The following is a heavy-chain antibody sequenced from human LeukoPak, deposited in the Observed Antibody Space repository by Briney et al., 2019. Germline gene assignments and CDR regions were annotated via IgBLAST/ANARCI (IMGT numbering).Heavy chain of an antibody. CDR2: IRSKAYGGTT. CDR1: GFTFSDYY. D-gene: IGHD5-12*01. V-gene: IGHV3-49*03. CDR3: TRDIVYDYLPYYYYMDV. Sequence: GGSLRLSCAASGFTFSDYYMSWIRQAPGKGLEWVGFIRSKAYGGTTEYAASVKGRFTISRDDSKSIAYLQMNSLKTEDTAVYYCTRDIVYDYLPYYYYMDVWGKGTTVTVSS. J-gene: IGHJ6*03.